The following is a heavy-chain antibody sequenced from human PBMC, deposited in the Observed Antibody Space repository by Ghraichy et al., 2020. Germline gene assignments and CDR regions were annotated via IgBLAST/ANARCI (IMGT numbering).Heavy chain of an antibody. CDR3: AKDRLLPYIAAAGTVFGN. CDR1: GFTFSSYA. Sequence: GESLNISCAASGFTFSSYAMSWVRQAPGKGLEWVSAISGSGGSTYYADSVKGRFTISRDNSKNTLYLQMNSLRAEDTAVYYCAKDRLLPYIAAAGTVFGNWGQGTLVTVSS. V-gene: IGHV3-23*01. D-gene: IGHD6-13*01. J-gene: IGHJ4*02. CDR2: ISGSGGST.